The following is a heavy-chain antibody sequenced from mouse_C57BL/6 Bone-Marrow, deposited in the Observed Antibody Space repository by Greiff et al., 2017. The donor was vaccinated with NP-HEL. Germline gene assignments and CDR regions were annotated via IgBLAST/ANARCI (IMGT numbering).Heavy chain of an antibody. D-gene: IGHD1-1*02. CDR3: ARRGLSFYFED. CDR2: IYPCGGYT. CDR1: GYTFPNYW. V-gene: IGHV1-63*01. Sequence: QVQLQPSGAELVRPGTSVPMSCTASGYTFPNYWLGWATQRPGPCLSWIGDIYPCGGYTNYTEKFKGKATLTADKSSSTAYMQFSSLTSADSAIFYCARRGLSFYFEDWGKGTTRTVAS. J-gene: IGHJ2*01.